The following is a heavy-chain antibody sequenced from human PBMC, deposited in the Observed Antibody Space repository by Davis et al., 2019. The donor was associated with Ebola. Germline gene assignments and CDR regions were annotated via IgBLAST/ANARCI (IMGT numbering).Heavy chain of an antibody. CDR2: IYYSGST. CDR3: ARRGANWGWEGYYYYYMDV. V-gene: IGHV4-59*08. D-gene: IGHD7-27*01. Sequence: PSETLSLTCTVSGGSISSHYWSWIRQPPGKGLEWIGYIYYSGSTNYNPSLKSRVTISVDTSKNQFSLKLSSVTAADTAVYYCARRGANWGWEGYYYYYMDVWGKGTTVTVSS. J-gene: IGHJ6*03. CDR1: GGSISSHY.